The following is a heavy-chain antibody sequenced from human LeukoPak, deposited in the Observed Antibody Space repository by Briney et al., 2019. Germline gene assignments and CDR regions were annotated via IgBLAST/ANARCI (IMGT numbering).Heavy chain of an antibody. Sequence: GGSLRLSCAASGFTFNSYAMSWVRQAPGEGLEWVSAISGSGSATFHADSVKGRSTISRDNSKNTLYLQMDRLRAEDTAIYFYAKRYCSGGSCCPDYWGQGTLVTVSS. D-gene: IGHD2-15*01. V-gene: IGHV3-23*01. J-gene: IGHJ4*02. CDR2: ISGSGSAT. CDR1: GFTFNSYA. CDR3: AKRYCSGGSCCPDY.